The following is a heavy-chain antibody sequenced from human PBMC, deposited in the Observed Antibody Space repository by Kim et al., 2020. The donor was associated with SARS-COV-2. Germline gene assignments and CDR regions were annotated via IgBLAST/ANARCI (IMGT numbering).Heavy chain of an antibody. CDR1: GFTFNNYW. V-gene: IGHV3-74*01. CDR2: INSDGSST. Sequence: GGSLRLSCAASGFTFNNYWMHWVRQAPGKGLVWVSRINSDGSSTSYADSVKGRFTISRDNAKNTVYLQMNSLRAKDTAVYYCARAIAVAGTGGYYWGQGTLVTVSS. CDR3: ARAIAVAGTGGYY. D-gene: IGHD6-19*01. J-gene: IGHJ4*02.